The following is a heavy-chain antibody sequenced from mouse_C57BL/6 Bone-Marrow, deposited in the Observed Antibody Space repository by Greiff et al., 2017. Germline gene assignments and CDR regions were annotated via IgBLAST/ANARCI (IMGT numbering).Heavy chain of an antibody. CDR2: INPNNGGT. V-gene: IGHV1-26*01. J-gene: IGHJ3*01. Sequence: EVQLQQSGPELVKPGASVKISCKASGYTFTDYYMNWVKQSHGKSLEWIGDINPNNGGTSYNQKFKGKATLTVDKSSSTAYMDLRSLTSEDSAVYYCARREVYIGSSYNWFAYWGQGTLVTVSA. D-gene: IGHD1-1*01. CDR1: GYTFTDYY. CDR3: ARREVYIGSSYNWFAY.